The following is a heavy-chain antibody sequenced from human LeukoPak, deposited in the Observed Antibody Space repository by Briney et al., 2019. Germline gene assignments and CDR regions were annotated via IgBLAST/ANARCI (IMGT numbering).Heavy chain of an antibody. CDR1: GYTFTSYD. Sequence: ASVKVSCKASGYTFTSYDINWVRQATGQGLEWMGWMNPNSGKTGYAQKFQGRVTMTRNTSISTAYMELSSLRSEDTAVYYCARSFWGGYKYYYYYGMDVWGQGTTVTVSS. V-gene: IGHV1-8*01. D-gene: IGHD3-3*01. CDR3: ARSFWGGYKYYYYYGMDV. J-gene: IGHJ6*02. CDR2: MNPNSGKT.